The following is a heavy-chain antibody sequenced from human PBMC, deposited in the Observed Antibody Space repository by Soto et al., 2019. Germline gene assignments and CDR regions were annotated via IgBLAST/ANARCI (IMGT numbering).Heavy chain of an antibody. V-gene: IGHV3-64*01. D-gene: IGHD6-6*01. CDR1: EFTLSGYA. CDR3: ATRARPDFYYMDV. Sequence: GGSVSLSCAASEFTLSGYAMDWDRPAPGKGLEYVSGISSNGVGTYYANSVQGRFTISRDNSKNTVYLQMGSLRPEDMAVYYCATRARPDFYYMDVWCKGTTVTVS. CDR2: ISSNGVGT. J-gene: IGHJ6*03.